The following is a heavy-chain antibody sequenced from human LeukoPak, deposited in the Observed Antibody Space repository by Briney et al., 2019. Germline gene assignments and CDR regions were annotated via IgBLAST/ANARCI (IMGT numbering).Heavy chain of an antibody. CDR2: IYYSGSA. V-gene: IGHV4-39*07. J-gene: IGHJ4*02. Sequence: SETLSLTCTVSGGSISSSSYYWGWIRQPPGKGLEWIGSIYYSGSAYYNPSLKSRVTISVDTSKNQFSLKLSSVTAADTAVYYCARGGDWNYYWGQGTLVTVSS. CDR1: GGSISSSSYY. CDR3: ARGGDWNYY. D-gene: IGHD1-7*01.